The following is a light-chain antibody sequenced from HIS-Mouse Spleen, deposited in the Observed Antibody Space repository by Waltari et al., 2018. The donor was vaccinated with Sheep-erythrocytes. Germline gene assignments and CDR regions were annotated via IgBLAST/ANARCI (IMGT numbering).Light chain of an antibody. CDR2: EGS. V-gene: IGLV2-14*02. J-gene: IGLJ2*01. CDR1: SSDVGSSNL. Sequence: QSALTQPASVSASPGQSITISCTGTSSDVGSSNLVTWYHQHPGKAPNVMIYEGSKRPSGIPERFSGSNSGNTATLTISGTQAMDEADYYCQAWDSSTAVFGGGTKLTVL. CDR3: QAWDSSTAV.